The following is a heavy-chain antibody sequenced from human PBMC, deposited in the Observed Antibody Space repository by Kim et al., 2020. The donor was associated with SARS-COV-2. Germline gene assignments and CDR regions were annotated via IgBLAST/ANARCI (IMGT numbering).Heavy chain of an antibody. CDR1: GYSISSGYY. Sequence: SETLSLTCTVSGYSISSGYYWGWIRQPPGKGLEWIGSIYHSGSTYYNPSLKSRVTISVDTSKNQFSLKLSSVTAADTAVYYCARVEGYSSSWAFDYWGQGTLVTVSS. D-gene: IGHD6-13*01. V-gene: IGHV4-38-2*02. CDR3: ARVEGYSSSWAFDY. CDR2: IYHSGST. J-gene: IGHJ4*02.